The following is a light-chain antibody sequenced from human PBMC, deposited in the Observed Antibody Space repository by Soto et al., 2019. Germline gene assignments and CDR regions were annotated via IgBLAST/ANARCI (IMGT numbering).Light chain of an antibody. CDR3: QHYGSSPPVT. CDR2: GAS. Sequence: EFVLSQSPGTLSLSPGERATLSCRASQRVVDTYLAWYQQRPGQAPRLLIYGASRRATGIPERFGDSGSETDFTLTISRLEPEDFAVYYCQHYGSSPPVTFGQGTRVELK. CDR1: QRVVDTY. V-gene: IGKV3-20*01. J-gene: IGKJ1*01.